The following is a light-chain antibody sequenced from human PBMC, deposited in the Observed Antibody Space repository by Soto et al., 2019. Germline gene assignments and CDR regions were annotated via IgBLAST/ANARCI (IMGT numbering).Light chain of an antibody. J-gene: IGKJ1*01. CDR2: GAS. Sequence: VLSQSPSTLSLSPGDSITLSCRATPGLSNENLAWFQQKPGLAPRLLIYGASSRATGIPDRFSGSGSGTEFSLTISRLEPDDAAVYCCQQYGYSWSFGQGTKVDIK. CDR1: PGLSNEN. CDR3: QQYGYSWS. V-gene: IGKV3-20*01.